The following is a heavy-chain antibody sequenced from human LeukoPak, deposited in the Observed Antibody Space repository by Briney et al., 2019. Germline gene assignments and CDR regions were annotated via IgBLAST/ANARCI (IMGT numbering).Heavy chain of an antibody. V-gene: IGHV1-2*02. CDR1: GYTFTGYY. D-gene: IGHD2-2*01. CDR3: ARDPTRVPAAYNWFDP. J-gene: IGHJ5*02. Sequence: ASVKVSCKASGYTFTGYYMHWVRQAPGQGLEWMGWISPNSGGTNYAQKFQGRVTMTRDTSISTAYMELSRLRSDDTAVYCCARDPTRVPAAYNWFDPWGQGTLVTVSS. CDR2: ISPNSGGT.